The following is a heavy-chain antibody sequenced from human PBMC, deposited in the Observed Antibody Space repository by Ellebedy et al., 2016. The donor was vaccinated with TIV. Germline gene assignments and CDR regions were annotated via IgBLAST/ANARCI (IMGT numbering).Heavy chain of an antibody. Sequence: MPSETLSLTCTASGGSINYHAHCWGWIRQPTGKGLDWLARTTYGETTFHKSSLESRVSITGDTSKGQLSLKVNSVTAEDTAVYYCARGPATGRSRGWFDLWGQGTLVSVSS. CDR3: ARGPATGRSRGWFDL. J-gene: IGHJ5*02. V-gene: IGHV4-39*01. CDR2: TTYGETT. D-gene: IGHD1-1*01. CDR1: GGSINYHAHC.